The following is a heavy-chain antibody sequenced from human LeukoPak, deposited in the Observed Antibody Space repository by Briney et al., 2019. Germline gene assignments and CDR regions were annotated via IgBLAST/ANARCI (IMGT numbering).Heavy chain of an antibody. V-gene: IGHV3-7*01. CDR3: ARDLYYFESEGYSASDY. CDR2: INQDGTEK. J-gene: IGHJ4*02. Sequence: PGGSLRLSCEASGFTFNTYWMSWVRQVPGKGLEWVANINQDGTEKHYVDSVRGRFTISRDNAKNSLFLQMNSLGAEDTAVYFCARDLYYFESEGYSASDYWGQGTLVTVSS. D-gene: IGHD3-9*01. CDR1: GFTFNTYW.